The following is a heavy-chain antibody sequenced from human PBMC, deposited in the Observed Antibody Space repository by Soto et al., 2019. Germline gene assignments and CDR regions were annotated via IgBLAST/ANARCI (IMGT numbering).Heavy chain of an antibody. CDR1: GYTLTGFS. Sequence: QAQLVQSGAEVKKPGASVKVSCKVSGYTLTGFSMHWVRQAPGKGLEWMGGFDPEDGETIYAQKLQGRVTMTEDTSTDTAYMKLSSLRSEDTAVYYCATGYCSGGSCPVSMDVWGKGTTVTVSS. J-gene: IGHJ6*04. CDR2: FDPEDGET. CDR3: ATGYCSGGSCPVSMDV. D-gene: IGHD2-15*01. V-gene: IGHV1-24*01.